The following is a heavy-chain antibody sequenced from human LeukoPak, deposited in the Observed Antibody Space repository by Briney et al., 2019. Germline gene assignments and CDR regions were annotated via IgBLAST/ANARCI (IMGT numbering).Heavy chain of an antibody. Sequence: PSGSLRLSCAASGITFSNAWLTWVRQPPRQGLEWVGRIYRNSNGETTDYPAPMKGRFTMSRDDSKNTLSLEMNSLNTEDTAVYYCTTYSSGSCPFWGQGTLVTVSS. CDR1: GITFSNAW. V-gene: IGHV3-15*01. CDR3: TTYSSGSCPF. CDR2: IYRNSNGETT. D-gene: IGHD6-19*01. J-gene: IGHJ4*02.